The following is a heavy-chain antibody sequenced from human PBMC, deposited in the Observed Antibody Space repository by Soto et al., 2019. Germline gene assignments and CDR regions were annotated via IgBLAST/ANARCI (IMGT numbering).Heavy chain of an antibody. J-gene: IGHJ3*02. CDR3: VTAFDSSGYGYFDM. Sequence: SETLSLTCTVSGGTISSANWWNWVRRSPGKGLEWIGHVYHSGTSNFNPSLRSRVTMSVDKSKNQFSLKVTSVTAADTAVYYCVTAFDSSGYGYFDMWGQGAKVTVSS. D-gene: IGHD3-22*01. CDR1: GGTISSANW. CDR2: VYHSGTS. V-gene: IGHV4-4*02.